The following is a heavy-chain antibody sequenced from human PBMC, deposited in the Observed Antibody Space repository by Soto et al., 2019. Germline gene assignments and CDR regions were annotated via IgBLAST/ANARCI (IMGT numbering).Heavy chain of an antibody. V-gene: IGHV1-3*01. CDR2: INAGNGNT. Sequence: ASVKVSCKASGYTFTSYAMHWVRQAPGQRLEWMGWINAGNGNTKYAQKFQGRVTMTRNPSISTAYIELSNLRSEDTAVYYCVRGQTQAARPLDVWGEGTTVTVSS. CDR1: GYTFTSYA. CDR3: VRGQTQAARPLDV. D-gene: IGHD6-6*01. J-gene: IGHJ6*04.